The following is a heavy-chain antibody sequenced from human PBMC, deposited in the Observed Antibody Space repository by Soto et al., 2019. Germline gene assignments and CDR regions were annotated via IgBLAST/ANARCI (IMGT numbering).Heavy chain of an antibody. CDR1: GGSISGGGFS. J-gene: IGHJ4*02. CDR2: ILHTGGT. V-gene: IGHV4-30-2*01. CDR3: ARLQFGEGFDY. D-gene: IGHD3-10*01. Sequence: QLQLQESGSRLVKPSQTLSLTCAVSGGSISGGGFSWSWIRQPPGKGLEWIGYILHTGGTQYNPSLKSRVSMSVDKSKNQFSLHLTSVTAADTALYYCARLQFGEGFDYWGQGALVTVSS.